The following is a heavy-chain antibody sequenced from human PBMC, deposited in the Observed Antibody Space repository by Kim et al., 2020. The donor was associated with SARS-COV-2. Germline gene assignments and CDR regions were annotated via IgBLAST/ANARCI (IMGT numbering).Heavy chain of an antibody. V-gene: IGHV4-39*01. CDR3: ARPLYSGSYFDWHY. CDR1: GGSISSSSYY. D-gene: IGHD1-26*01. Sequence: SETLSLTCTVSGGSISSSSYYWGWIRQPPGKGLEWIGSIYYSGSTYYNPSLKSRVTISVDTSKNQFSLKLSSVTAADTAVYYCARPLYSGSYFDWHYWGQGTLVTVSS. CDR2: IYYSGST. J-gene: IGHJ4*02.